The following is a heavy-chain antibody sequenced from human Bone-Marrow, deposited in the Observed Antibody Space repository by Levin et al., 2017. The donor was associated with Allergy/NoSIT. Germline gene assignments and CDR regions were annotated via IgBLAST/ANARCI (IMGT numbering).Heavy chain of an antibody. CDR1: GFTFSDYY. D-gene: IGHD3-3*01. V-gene: IGHV3-11*01. CDR2: IGNSGSTI. J-gene: IGHJ4*02. CDR3: ARDGGLIDY. Sequence: PGGSLRLSCSASGFTFSDYYMSWIRQAPGKGLEWVSYIGNSGSTISYADSVQGRFINSRDNAKNSLYLDMHSLRAEDTAVYYCARDGGLIDYWGQGTLVTVSS.